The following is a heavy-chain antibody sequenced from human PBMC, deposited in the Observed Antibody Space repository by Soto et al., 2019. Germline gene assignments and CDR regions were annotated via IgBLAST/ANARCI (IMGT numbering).Heavy chain of an antibody. J-gene: IGHJ6*02. Sequence: QVQLQESGPGLVKPSQTLSLTCTVSGGSISSGGFYWSWIRQHPGKGLEWIGYIYYSGSTYYNPSLKSRVTISVDTSKNQFSLKLSSVTAADTAVYYCASRGYSYGFSLGMDVWGQGTTVTVSS. CDR1: GGSISSGGFY. CDR3: ASRGYSYGFSLGMDV. D-gene: IGHD5-18*01. V-gene: IGHV4-31*03. CDR2: IYYSGST.